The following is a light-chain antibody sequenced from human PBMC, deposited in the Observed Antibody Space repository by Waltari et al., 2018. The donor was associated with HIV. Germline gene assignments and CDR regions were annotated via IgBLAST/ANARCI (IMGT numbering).Light chain of an antibody. Sequence: DIRMTQSPSSLSASVGDRITITCRASQDIGSSLAWYQQMPGTVPTLVIFRASSLQSGVSSRFSGSGSGTYFTLTISSLQPEDAATYFCQKYNSAPHAFGQGTRVEI. CDR3: QKYNSAPHA. CDR1: QDIGSS. V-gene: IGKV1-27*01. J-gene: IGKJ1*01. CDR2: RAS.